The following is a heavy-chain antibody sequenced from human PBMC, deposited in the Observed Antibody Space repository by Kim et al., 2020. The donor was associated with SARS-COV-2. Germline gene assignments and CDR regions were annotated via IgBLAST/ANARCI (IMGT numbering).Heavy chain of an antibody. CDR3: ARDNYGDYPD. Sequence: KLYVGSVRGPFTISKDNAKNSVDLQMSSLRVEDTAVYYCARDNYGDYPDWGQGTLVTVSS. J-gene: IGHJ4*02. CDR2: K. V-gene: IGHV3-7*01. D-gene: IGHD3-16*01.